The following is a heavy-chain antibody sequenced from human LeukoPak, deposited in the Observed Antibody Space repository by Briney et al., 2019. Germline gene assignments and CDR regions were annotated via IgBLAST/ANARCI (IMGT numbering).Heavy chain of an antibody. CDR1: GFTVSSNY. J-gene: IGHJ4*02. CDR2: IYSGGST. D-gene: IGHD3-3*01. Sequence: GGSLRLSCAASGFTVSSNYMSWVRQAPGKGLEWVSVIYSGGSTYYADSVKGRFTLSRDNSINTVDLQMNGLRAEDTAVYYCVKEYHSRGFGAYFDYWGQGTLVTVSS. V-gene: IGHV3-53*05. CDR3: VKEYHSRGFGAYFDY.